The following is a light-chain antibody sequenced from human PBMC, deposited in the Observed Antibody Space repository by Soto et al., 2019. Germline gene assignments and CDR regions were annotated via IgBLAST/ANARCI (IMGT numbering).Light chain of an antibody. Sequence: QSVLTQPRSVSGSPGQSVTISCTGTSSDVGGYNYVSWYQQHPGKATKLLIYDVSRRPSGVPDRFSGSKSAYTASLTISGLQSEDEADYYCCSHAGSYTYVFGTGTKVTVL. J-gene: IGLJ1*01. CDR3: CSHAGSYTYV. CDR2: DVS. CDR1: SSDVGGYNY. V-gene: IGLV2-11*01.